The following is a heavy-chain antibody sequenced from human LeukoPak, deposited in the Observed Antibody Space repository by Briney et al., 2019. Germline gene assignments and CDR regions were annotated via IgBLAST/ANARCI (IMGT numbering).Heavy chain of an antibody. CDR1: GFTFSNYG. D-gene: IGHD3-22*01. CDR3: ATYYDSSGYYDY. J-gene: IGHJ4*02. Sequence: GGSLRLSCAASGFTFSNYGMHWVRQAPGKGLEWVAFIRYDESNTYYADSVKGRFTISRDNSKNTLYLQMNSLRAEDTAVYYCATYYDSSGYYDYWGQGTLVTVSS. CDR2: IRYDESNT. V-gene: IGHV3-30*02.